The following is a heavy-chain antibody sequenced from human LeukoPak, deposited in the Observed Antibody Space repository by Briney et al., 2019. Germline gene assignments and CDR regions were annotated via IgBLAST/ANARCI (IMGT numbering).Heavy chain of an antibody. CDR2: IYYSGNT. CDR1: GVSISSSNSY. D-gene: IGHD5-12*01. J-gene: IGHJ6*03. V-gene: IGHV4-39*01. Sequence: SETLSLTCTVSGVSISSSNSYWGWIRQPPGKGLEWIGSIYYSGNTYYNASLKSQVSISIDTSKNQFSLRLTSVTAADTAVYYCARRLRFYYYYMDVWGKGTTVTVSS. CDR3: ARRLRFYYYYMDV.